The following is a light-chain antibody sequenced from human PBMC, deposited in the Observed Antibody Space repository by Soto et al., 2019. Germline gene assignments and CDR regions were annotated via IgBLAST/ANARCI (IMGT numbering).Light chain of an antibody. Sequence: QAVVTQPPSASASLGASVTLTCTLSSGYSNYKVDWYQQRPGKGPRFVMRVGTGGIVGSKGDGIPDRFSVLGSGLNRYLTIKNIQEEDESDYHYGADHGSGSNFVVVFGGGTQLTVL. J-gene: IGLJ2*01. CDR3: GADHGSGSNFVVV. V-gene: IGLV9-49*01. CDR2: VGTGGIVG. CDR1: SGYSNYK.